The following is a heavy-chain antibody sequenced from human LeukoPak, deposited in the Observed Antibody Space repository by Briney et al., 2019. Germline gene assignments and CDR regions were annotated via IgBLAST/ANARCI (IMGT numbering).Heavy chain of an antibody. CDR1: GVSISSSNSY. CDR3: ASLLVPGRFDP. Sequence: SETLSLTCTVSGVSISSSNSYWGWIRQPPGKGLEWIGSIYYSGNTYYNASLKSQVSISIDTSKNQFSLKLSSVTAADMAVYYCASLLVPGRFDPWGQGTLVTVSS. J-gene: IGHJ5*02. V-gene: IGHV4-39*01. D-gene: IGHD2-2*01. CDR2: IYYSGNT.